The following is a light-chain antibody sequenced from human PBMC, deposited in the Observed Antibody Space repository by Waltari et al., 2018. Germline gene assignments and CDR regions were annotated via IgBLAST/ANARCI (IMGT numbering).Light chain of an antibody. CDR2: WAS. V-gene: IGKV4-1*01. Sequence: DIVMTPSPDSLAVSLGERATVNCKSSQSLLYSSNNKNALAWYQQKPGQPPKLLIDWASTRESGVPDRFSASGSGTDFSLTISSLQAEDVAVYYCQQYYSIPYTFGQGTKLEIK. CDR3: QQYYSIPYT. J-gene: IGKJ2*01. CDR1: QSLLYSSNNKNA.